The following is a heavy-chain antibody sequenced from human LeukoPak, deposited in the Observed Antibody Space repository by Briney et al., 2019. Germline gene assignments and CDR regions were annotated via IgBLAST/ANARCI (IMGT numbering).Heavy chain of an antibody. CDR3: ARDCSSTSCYGGFDY. Sequence: PSETLSLTCTVSGGSLSSYYWSWIRQPPGKGLEWIGYIYYSGSTNYNPSLKSRVTISVDTSKNQFSLKLSSVTAADTAVYYCARDCSSTSCYGGFDYWGQGTLVTVSS. CDR2: IYYSGST. D-gene: IGHD2-2*01. J-gene: IGHJ4*02. CDR1: GGSLSSYY. V-gene: IGHV4-59*01.